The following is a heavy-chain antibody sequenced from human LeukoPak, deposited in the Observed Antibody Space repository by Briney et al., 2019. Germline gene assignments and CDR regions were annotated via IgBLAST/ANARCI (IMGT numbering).Heavy chain of an antibody. J-gene: IGHJ3*02. CDR2: FDPEDGET. CDR3: ARPGQQLVLGVVGDAFDI. V-gene: IGHV1-24*01. CDR1: GYTLTELS. Sequence: GASVKVSCKVSGYTLTELSMHWVRQAPGKGLEWMGGFDPEDGETIYAQKFQGRVTMTEDTSTDTAYMELSSLRSEDTAVYYCARPGQQLVLGVVGDAFDIWGQGTMVTVSS. D-gene: IGHD6-13*01.